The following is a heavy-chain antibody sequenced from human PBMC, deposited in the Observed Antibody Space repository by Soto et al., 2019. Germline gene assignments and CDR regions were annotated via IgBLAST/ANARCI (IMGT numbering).Heavy chain of an antibody. CDR3: AKDYSLDY. Sequence: QVQLVESGGGVVQPGRSLRLSCAASGFTFSSYGMHWVRQAPGKGLEWVAVISYDGSNKYYADSVKGRFTISRDNSKNTLSLQMNSLRAEDTAVYYCAKDYSLDYWGQGTLVTVSS. D-gene: IGHD2-15*01. V-gene: IGHV3-30*18. CDR2: ISYDGSNK. CDR1: GFTFSSYG. J-gene: IGHJ4*02.